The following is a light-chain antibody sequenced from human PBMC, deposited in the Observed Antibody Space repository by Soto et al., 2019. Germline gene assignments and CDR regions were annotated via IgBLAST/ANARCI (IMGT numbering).Light chain of an antibody. V-gene: IGLV2-14*01. J-gene: IGLJ1*01. CDR1: SSDVGGYNY. CDR2: DVS. CDR3: TSSKSSSTRV. Sequence: QSALTQPASVSGSPGQSITISCTGTSSDVGGYNYVSWYQQHPGKAPKLMIYDVSNRPSGVSNRFSGSKSDNTASLTISGIQAEDEADYYYTSSKSSSTRVFGTGTKLTVL.